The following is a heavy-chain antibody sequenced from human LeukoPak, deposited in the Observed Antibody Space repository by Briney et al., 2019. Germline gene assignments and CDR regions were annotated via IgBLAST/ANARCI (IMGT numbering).Heavy chain of an antibody. CDR2: INHSGST. CDR1: GGSISSYY. V-gene: IGHV4-34*01. CDR3: ARLREYYDFWSGYPTNNYYYYMDV. D-gene: IGHD3-3*01. J-gene: IGHJ6*03. Sequence: SETLSLTCTVSGGSISSYYWSWIRQPPGKGLEWIGEINHSGSTNYNPSLKSRVTISVDKSKNQFSLKLSSVTAADTAVYYCARLREYYDFWSGYPTNNYYYYMDVWGKGTTVTVSS.